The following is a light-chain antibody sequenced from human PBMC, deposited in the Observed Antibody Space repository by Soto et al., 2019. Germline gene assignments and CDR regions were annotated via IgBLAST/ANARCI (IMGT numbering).Light chain of an antibody. J-gene: IGLJ1*01. CDR2: DDN. Sequence: QSVLTQPPSVSAAPGQKVTISCAGSGSNVGNNYVSWYQQLPGTAPKLLIYDDNKRPSGIPDRFSGSKSDTSATLGITGLQTGDEADYYCGAWDDGLSAYVFGPGTKLTVL. V-gene: IGLV1-51*01. CDR3: GAWDDGLSAYV. CDR1: GSNVGNNY.